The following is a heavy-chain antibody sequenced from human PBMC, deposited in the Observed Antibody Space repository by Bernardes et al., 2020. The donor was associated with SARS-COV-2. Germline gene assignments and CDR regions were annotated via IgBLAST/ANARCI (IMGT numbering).Heavy chain of an antibody. CDR1: GFTFSSYA. J-gene: IGHJ6*02. Sequence: GSLRLSCAASGFTFSSYAMSWVRQAPGKGLEWVSAISGSGGSTYYADSVKGRFTISRDNSKNTLYLQMNSLRAEDTAVYYCAGTVAARPNYYYYYGMDVWGQGTTVTVSS. D-gene: IGHD6-6*01. CDR3: AGTVAARPNYYYYYGMDV. V-gene: IGHV3-23*01. CDR2: ISGSGGST.